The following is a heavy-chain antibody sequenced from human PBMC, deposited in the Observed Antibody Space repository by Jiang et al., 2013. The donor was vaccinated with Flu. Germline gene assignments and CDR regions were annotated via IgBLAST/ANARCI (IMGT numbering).Heavy chain of an antibody. V-gene: IGHV1-69*01. D-gene: IGHD3-22*01. CDR1: GGTVSTIA. J-gene: IGHJ6*02. Sequence: GAEVKKPGSSVKVSCKASGGTVSTIAISWVRQAPGQGLEWMGGIIPLFGIANYAQKLRDRVTITADASTNTAYMELRSLRSDDTAVYYCAREEENHFESGGYHRGGMDVWGQGTTVTVAS. CDR2: IIPLFGIA. CDR3: AREEENHFESGGYHRGGMDV.